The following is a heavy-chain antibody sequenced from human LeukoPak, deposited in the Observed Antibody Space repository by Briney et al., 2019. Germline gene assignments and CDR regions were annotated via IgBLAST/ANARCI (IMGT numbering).Heavy chain of an antibody. CDR2: ISSSSSTI. Sequence: GGSLRLSCAASGFTFSTYSIDWVRQAPGKGLEWISYISSSSSTIDFADSEKGRFTISRDNAGNSVYLQMNSLRAEDTAVYYCARVHTSSYAADLWGQGTLVTVSS. V-gene: IGHV3-48*04. D-gene: IGHD3-22*01. CDR1: GFTFSTYS. CDR3: ARVHTSSYAADL. J-gene: IGHJ5*02.